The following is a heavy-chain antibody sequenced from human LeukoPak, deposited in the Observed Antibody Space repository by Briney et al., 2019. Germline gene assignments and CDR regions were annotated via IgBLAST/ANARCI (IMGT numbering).Heavy chain of an antibody. V-gene: IGHV4-39*01. J-gene: IGHJ5*02. CDR2: VFHTGTA. D-gene: IGHD4-17*01. Sequence: SETLSLTCSVSGASISRSTYYWGWIRQPPGKGLEWIGSVFHTGTAYYNPSLRSRVTISVDTSKNQFSLKLSFVTAADTAVYYCTKNDVGDYGTWGQGTLVIVSS. CDR1: GASISRSTYY. CDR3: TKNDVGDYGT.